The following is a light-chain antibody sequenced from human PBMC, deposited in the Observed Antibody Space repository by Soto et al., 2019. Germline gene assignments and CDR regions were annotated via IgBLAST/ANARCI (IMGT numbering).Light chain of an antibody. V-gene: IGKV3-15*01. CDR3: QQYKNWPRT. CDR1: KSVRDN. J-gene: IGKJ4*01. CDR2: GTS. Sequence: ETVMTHSPIPLSVSQGERATLSCRASKSVRDNLAWYQQKPGQPPRLHIEGTSTRATVSPAGVSARGSGKEGNRPISSLQSEDVAVDYCQQYKNWPRTFGGGTKVDIK.